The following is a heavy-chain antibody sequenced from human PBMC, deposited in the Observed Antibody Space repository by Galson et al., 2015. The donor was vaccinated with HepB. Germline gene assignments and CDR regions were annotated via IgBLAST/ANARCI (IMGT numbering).Heavy chain of an antibody. J-gene: IGHJ6*02. CDR3: AAATVTYYYYGMDV. D-gene: IGHD4-17*01. CDR1: GGSFSGYY. Sequence: LTCAVYGGSFSGYYWSWIRQPPGKGLEWIGEINHSGSTNYNPSLKSRVTISVDTSKNQFSLKLSSVTAADTAVYYCAAATVTYYYYGMDVWGQGTTVTVSS. V-gene: IGHV4-34*01. CDR2: INHSGST.